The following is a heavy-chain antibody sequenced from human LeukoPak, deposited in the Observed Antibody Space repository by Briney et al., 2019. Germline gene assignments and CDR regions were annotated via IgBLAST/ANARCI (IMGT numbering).Heavy chain of an antibody. J-gene: IGHJ6*02. CDR1: GYTFTSYG. CDR3: ARILVVAATERYYYYGMDV. D-gene: IGHD2-15*01. V-gene: IGHV1-18*01. Sequence: GASVKVSCKASGYTFTSYGISWVRQAPGQGLEWMGWISAYNGNTNYAQKLQGRVTMTTDTSTSTAYMELSRLRSDDTAVYYCARILVVAATERYYYYGMDVWGQGTTVTVSS. CDR2: ISAYNGNT.